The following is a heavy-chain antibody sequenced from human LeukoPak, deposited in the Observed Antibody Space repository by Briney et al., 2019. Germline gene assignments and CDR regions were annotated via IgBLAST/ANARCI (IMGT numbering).Heavy chain of an antibody. CDR3: ARHGDAFDI. Sequence: SETLSLTCTVSGGSISSYYWSWIRQPPGKGLEWIGYIYYSGSTNYNPSLKSRVTVSVDTSKNQFSLKLSSVTAADTAVYYCARHGDAFDIWGQGTMVTVSS. J-gene: IGHJ3*02. CDR1: GGSISSYY. CDR2: IYYSGST. V-gene: IGHV4-59*08.